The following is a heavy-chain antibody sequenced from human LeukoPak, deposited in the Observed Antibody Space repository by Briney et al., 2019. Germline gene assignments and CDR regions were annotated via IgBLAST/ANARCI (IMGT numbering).Heavy chain of an antibody. CDR2: INHSGST. J-gene: IGHJ5*02. D-gene: IGHD5-12*01. CDR3: ARLGSGYDWDNWFDP. V-gene: IGHV4-34*01. CDR1: GGSFSGYY. Sequence: PSETLSLTCAVYGGSFSGYYWSWIRQPPGKGLEWIGEINHSGSTNYNPSLKSRVTISVDTSKNQFSLKLSSVTAADTAVYYCARLGSGYDWDNWFDPWGQGTLVTVSS.